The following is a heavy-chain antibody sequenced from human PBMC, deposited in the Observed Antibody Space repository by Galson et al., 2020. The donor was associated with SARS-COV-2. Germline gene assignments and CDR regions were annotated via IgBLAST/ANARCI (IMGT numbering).Heavy chain of an antibody. CDR1: GFTFEDFA. D-gene: IGHD2-15*01. CDR2: IRKRAYGATT. V-gene: IGHV3-49*03. CDR3: TTAPAGCRGGLCYDS. Sequence: GESLKISCTGSGFTFEDFAISWFRQAPGKRLEWVGFIRKRAYGATTQYAASVQGRFIISRDDSKSIAYLQMNSLSLDDRALYYCTTAPAGCRGGLCYDSWGQGTLVTVSS. J-gene: IGHJ5*01.